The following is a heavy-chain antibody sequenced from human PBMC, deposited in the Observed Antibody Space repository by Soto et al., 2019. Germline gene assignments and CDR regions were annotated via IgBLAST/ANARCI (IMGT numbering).Heavy chain of an antibody. V-gene: IGHV4-39*01. CDR1: GGSISSSSYY. CDR2: IYYSGST. J-gene: IGHJ5*02. D-gene: IGHD3-3*01. CDR3: ASHVLYDFWSGYYTGWFDP. Sequence: PSETLSLTCTVSGGSISSSSYYWGWIRQPPGKGLEWIGSIYYSGSTYYNPSLKSRVTISVDTSKNQFSLKLSSVTAADTAVYYCASHVLYDFWSGYYTGWFDPWGQGTLVTVSS.